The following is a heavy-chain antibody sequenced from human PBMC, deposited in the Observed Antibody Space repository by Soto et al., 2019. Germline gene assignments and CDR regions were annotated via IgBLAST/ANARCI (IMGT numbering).Heavy chain of an antibody. D-gene: IGHD4-17*01. CDR1: GFTFGDYA. CDR2: IRSKAYDGTT. V-gene: IGHV3-49*03. CDR3: SRDYGDYNDAFDI. Sequence: GGSLRLSCTASGFTFGDYAMSWFRQAPGKGLEWVGFIRSKAYDGTTEYAASVKGRFTISRDDSKSIAYLQLNSLKTEDTAVYYCSRDYGDYNDAFDIWGQGIMVTVSS. J-gene: IGHJ3*02.